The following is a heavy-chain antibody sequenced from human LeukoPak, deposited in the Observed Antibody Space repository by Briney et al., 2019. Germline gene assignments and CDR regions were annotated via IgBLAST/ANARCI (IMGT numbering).Heavy chain of an antibody. D-gene: IGHD3-22*01. V-gene: IGHV3-48*02. CDR2: ISHTSDAI. Sequence: GGSLRLSCEASGFTFSTYGMNWVRQAPGQGLEWVSYISHTSDAIYYPDSVKGRFTMSTDNAKNTLYLQLKSLRDDDTAVYYCARASPSGYVYWGQGNPVTVSS. CDR3: ARASPSGYVY. CDR1: GFTFSTYG. J-gene: IGHJ4*02.